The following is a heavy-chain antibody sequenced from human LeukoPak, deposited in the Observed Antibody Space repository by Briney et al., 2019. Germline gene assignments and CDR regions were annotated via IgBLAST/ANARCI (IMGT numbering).Heavy chain of an antibody. Sequence: SETLSLTCTVSGGSISSYYWNWIRQPPGKGLEWIGYIYYSGRTNYNPSLKSRVTIPVDTSKIQFSLKLSSVTAADTAVYYCARDSYGEYYMDVWGKGTTVTVSS. CDR1: GGSISSYY. CDR2: IYYSGRT. CDR3: ARDSYGEYYMDV. V-gene: IGHV4-59*01. J-gene: IGHJ6*03. D-gene: IGHD4-17*01.